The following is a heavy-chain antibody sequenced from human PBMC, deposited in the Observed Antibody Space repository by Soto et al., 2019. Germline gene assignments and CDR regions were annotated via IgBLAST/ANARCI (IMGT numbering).Heavy chain of an antibody. CDR2: ISGSGGGT. J-gene: IGHJ5*02. D-gene: IGHD6-19*01. Sequence: GGSLRLSCAASGFTFSSYAMSWVRQAPGKGLEWVSAISGSGGGTYYADSVKGRFTISRDNSKNTLYLQMNSLRAEDTAVYYCAKVPGYSSGWYSKPNWFDPWGQGTLVTVPP. CDR3: AKVPGYSSGWYSKPNWFDP. V-gene: IGHV3-23*01. CDR1: GFTFSSYA.